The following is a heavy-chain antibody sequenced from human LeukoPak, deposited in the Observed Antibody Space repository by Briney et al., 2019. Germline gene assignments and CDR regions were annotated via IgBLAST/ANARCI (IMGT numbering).Heavy chain of an antibody. Sequence: GGSLRLSCAASGFTFSGYGMHWVRQAPGKGLEWVAVIWYDGSNKYYADSVKGRFTISRDNSKNTLYLQMNSLRAEDTAVYYCAKIMITFGGVIVGFYYYYGMDVWGQGTTVTVSS. D-gene: IGHD3-16*02. CDR3: AKIMITFGGVIVGFYYYYGMDV. J-gene: IGHJ6*02. CDR2: IWYDGSNK. CDR1: GFTFSGYG. V-gene: IGHV3-33*06.